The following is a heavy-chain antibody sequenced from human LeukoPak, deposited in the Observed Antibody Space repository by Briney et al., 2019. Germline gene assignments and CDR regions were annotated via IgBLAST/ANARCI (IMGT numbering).Heavy chain of an antibody. CDR1: GYTFTGYY. CDR2: IIPIFGTA. Sequence: SVKVSCKASGYTFTGYYMHWVRQAPGQGLEWMGGIIPIFGTANYAQKFQGRVAITADESTSTAYMELSSLRSEDTAVYYCARDLNCGGDCYAFDIWGQGTMVNVSS. D-gene: IGHD2-21*02. CDR3: ARDLNCGGDCYAFDI. V-gene: IGHV1-69*13. J-gene: IGHJ3*02.